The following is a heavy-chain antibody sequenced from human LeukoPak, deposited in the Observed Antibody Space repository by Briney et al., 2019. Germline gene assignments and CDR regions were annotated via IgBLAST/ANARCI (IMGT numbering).Heavy chain of an antibody. Sequence: PGGSLKISCKGSGYSFTSYWIGWVRQMPGKGLEWMGIIYPGDSDTRYSPSFQGQVTISANKPISTAYLQWSSLKASHTAMYYCARVLLFREVIDCCHPWARETLVTVSS. J-gene: IGHJ5*02. CDR2: IYPGDSDT. CDR1: GYSFTSYW. CDR3: ARVLLFREVIDCCHP. V-gene: IGHV5-51*01. D-gene: IGHD3-10*01.